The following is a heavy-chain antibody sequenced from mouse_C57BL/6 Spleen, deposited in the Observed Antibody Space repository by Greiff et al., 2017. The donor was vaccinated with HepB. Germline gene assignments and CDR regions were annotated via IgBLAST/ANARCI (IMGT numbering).Heavy chain of an antibody. CDR1: GYSFSSYW. V-gene: IGHV1-80*01. Sequence: VLLQQSGAELVKPGASVKISCNASGYSFSSYWLNWVKQRPGKGLEWIGQIYPGDGDTNYNGKFKGKATLTADKSSSTAYMQHSSLTSEDSAVYFWARPYYSNYGGVDYWGQGPTVTVSS. D-gene: IGHD2-5*01. J-gene: IGHJ4*01. CDR2: IYPGDGDT. CDR3: ARPYYSNYGGVDY.